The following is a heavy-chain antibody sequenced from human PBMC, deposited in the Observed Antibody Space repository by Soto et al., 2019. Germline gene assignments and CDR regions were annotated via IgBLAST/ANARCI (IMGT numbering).Heavy chain of an antibody. CDR3: AKGGRQCLVTSDFNY. CDR2: VSHDGRNT. J-gene: IGHJ4*02. V-gene: IGHV3-30*18. CDR1: GFTFSDYA. D-gene: IGHD6-19*01. Sequence: VQLVESGGGVVQPGRSLRLSCAASGFTFSDYAMHWVRQAPGKGLEWVAVVSHDGRNTHYADSVKGRFTISRDSSKSTVSLEMTSLRAEDTAVYYCAKGGRQCLVTSDFNYWGQGALFTVSS.